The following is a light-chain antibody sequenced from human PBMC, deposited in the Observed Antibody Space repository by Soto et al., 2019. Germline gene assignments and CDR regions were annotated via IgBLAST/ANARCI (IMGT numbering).Light chain of an antibody. J-gene: IGKJ1*01. V-gene: IGKV1-5*03. Sequence: DIQMTQSPSTLSASVGDRVTITCRASQSISSWLAWYQQKPGKAPKLLIYKASSLESGVPSRFSGSGSGTEFTLTISSLQPDDFATEYSQQYQSYTWTFGQGTKGELK. CDR3: QQYQSYTWT. CDR1: QSISSW. CDR2: KAS.